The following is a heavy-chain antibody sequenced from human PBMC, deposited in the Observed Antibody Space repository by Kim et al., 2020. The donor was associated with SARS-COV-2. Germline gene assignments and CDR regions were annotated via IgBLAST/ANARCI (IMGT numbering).Heavy chain of an antibody. Sequence: GGSLRLSCAASGFTFDDYAMHWVRQAPGKGLEWVSGISWNSGSIGYADSVKGRFTISRDNAKNSLYLQMNSLRAEDTALYYCAKEKKSRWLQQRYYYYGMDVWGQGTTVTVSS. D-gene: IGHD5-12*01. CDR1: GFTFDDYA. CDR2: ISWNSGSI. J-gene: IGHJ6*02. CDR3: AKEKKSRWLQQRYYYYGMDV. V-gene: IGHV3-9*01.